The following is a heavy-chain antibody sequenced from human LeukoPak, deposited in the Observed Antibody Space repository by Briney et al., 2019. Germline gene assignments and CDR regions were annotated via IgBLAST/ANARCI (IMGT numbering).Heavy chain of an antibody. V-gene: IGHV3-7*01. CDR1: GFTFSSYW. CDR3: ARNYYDSSDYFPPGF. J-gene: IGHJ4*02. Sequence: PGGSLRLSCAASGFTFSSYWMSWVRQAPGKGLEWVANIKQDGSEKYYVDSVKGRFTISRDNAKNSLYLQMNSLRAEDTAVYYCARNYYDSSDYFPPGFWGQGTLVTVSS. CDR2: IKQDGSEK. D-gene: IGHD3-22*01.